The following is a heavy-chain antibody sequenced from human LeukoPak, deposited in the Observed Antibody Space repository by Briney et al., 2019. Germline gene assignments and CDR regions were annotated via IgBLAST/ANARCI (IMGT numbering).Heavy chain of an antibody. D-gene: IGHD1-26*01. CDR3: ARGRSMGATLSGFDS. CDR1: GYSFTTYW. Sequence: GESLKISCKGFGYSFTTYWIGWVRQMPGKGLEWMGIIYPGDSDTRYSPSFQGQVTISADKSISTAYLQWSNLKASDTAMYFCARGRSMGATLSGFDSWGRGTLVTVSS. CDR2: IYPGDSDT. V-gene: IGHV5-51*01. J-gene: IGHJ4*02.